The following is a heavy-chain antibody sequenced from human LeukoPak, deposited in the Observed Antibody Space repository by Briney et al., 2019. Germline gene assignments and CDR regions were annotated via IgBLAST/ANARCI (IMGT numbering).Heavy chain of an antibody. CDR2: IREDGNVK. D-gene: IGHD6-13*01. V-gene: IGHV3-7*04. CDR1: GFSISGFW. J-gene: IGHJ4*02. CDR3: ARDSPEGSSWRSEPSFDY. Sequence: GGSLRLSCAASGFSISGFWMTWVRQAPGRGLEWVANIREDGNVKYYVGSVKGRFTISRDNAKNSLCLQMNSLRADDTAVYYCARDSPEGSSWRSEPSFDYWGQGTLVAVSS.